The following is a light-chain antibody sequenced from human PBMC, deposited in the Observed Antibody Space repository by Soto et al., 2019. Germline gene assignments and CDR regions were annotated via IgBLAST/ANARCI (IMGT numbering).Light chain of an antibody. CDR3: SSYTSSSPYV. Sequence: QSVLTQPASVSGSPGQSITISCTGTSSDVGGYNYVSWYQQHPVKASKLMIYDVTNRPSGVFDRFSGSKSGNTASLTIPGLQAEDEADYYCSSYTSSSPYVFGTGTKVTVL. CDR2: DVT. CDR1: SSDVGGYNY. J-gene: IGLJ1*01. V-gene: IGLV2-14*01.